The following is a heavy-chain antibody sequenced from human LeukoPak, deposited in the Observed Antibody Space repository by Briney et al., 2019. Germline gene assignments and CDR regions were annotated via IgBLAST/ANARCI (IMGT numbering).Heavy chain of an antibody. D-gene: IGHD3-3*01. V-gene: IGHV3-23*01. CDR2: ISGSGDSA. Sequence: GGSLRLSCAASGFTFSSYALSWVRQVPGKGLEWVSPISGSGDSAYYADSVKGRFTISRDNSKNTLYLQMNSLRAEDTAVYYCATQGRSAISGIWGQGTMVTVSS. J-gene: IGHJ3*02. CDR1: GFTFSSYA. CDR3: ATQGRSAISGI.